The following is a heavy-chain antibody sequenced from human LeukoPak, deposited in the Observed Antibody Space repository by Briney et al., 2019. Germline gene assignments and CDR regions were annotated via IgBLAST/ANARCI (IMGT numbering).Heavy chain of an antibody. V-gene: IGHV1-46*01. Sequence: ASVKVSCKASGYTFTSYYMHWVRQAPGQGLEWTGIINPSGGSTSYAQKFQGRVTMTRDTSTSTVYTELSSLRSEDTAVYYCARDVQGYTDYWGQGTLVTVSS. CDR1: GYTFTSYY. D-gene: IGHD2-2*02. J-gene: IGHJ4*02. CDR3: ARDVQGYTDY. CDR2: INPSGGST.